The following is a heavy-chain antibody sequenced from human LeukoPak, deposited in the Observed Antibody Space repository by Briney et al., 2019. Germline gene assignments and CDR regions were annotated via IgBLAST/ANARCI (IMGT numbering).Heavy chain of an antibody. Sequence: SESLTLTCTVSGYPISSSSYYWGRIRQPPGKGREWIGSIYYSGRTYENSSLKSRVTITVDTSKNQFSLKLSSVTAADTAVYYCARDMAAAGDFWSGYYTGGDYYFDYWGQGTLVTVSS. V-gene: IGHV4-39*07. J-gene: IGHJ4*02. D-gene: IGHD3-3*01. CDR2: IYYSGRT. CDR1: GYPISSSSYY. CDR3: ARDMAAAGDFWSGYYTGGDYYFDY.